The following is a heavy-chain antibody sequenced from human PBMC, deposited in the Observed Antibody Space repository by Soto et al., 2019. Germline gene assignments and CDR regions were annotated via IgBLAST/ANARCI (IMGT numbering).Heavy chain of an antibody. CDR2: ISYSGHT. J-gene: IGHJ4*01. CDR3: ARYCTGDSSSRYFFDV. Sequence: PSETLSLTCTVSSGSITSCGYYWSWIRQPPGKGLEWIGIISYSGHTYYSPSLNSRVTLSVDTSKNQFSLRLRSVTAADTAFYYCARYCTGDSSSRYFFDVWGHGSLVTVSS. CDR1: SGSITSCGYY. D-gene: IGHD2-15*01. V-gene: IGHV4-39*01.